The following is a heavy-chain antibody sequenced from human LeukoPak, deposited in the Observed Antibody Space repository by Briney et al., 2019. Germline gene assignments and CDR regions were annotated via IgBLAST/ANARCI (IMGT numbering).Heavy chain of an antibody. CDR2: IYTSGST. CDR1: GGSISSDY. D-gene: IGHD1-1*01. J-gene: IGHJ6*03. CDR3: ARQYWNYYMDV. Sequence: SGTLSLTCTVSGGSISSDYWSWSRQPPGKGLEWIGYIYTSGSTNYNPSLKSRVTISVDTSKNQFSLKLSSVTAADTAVYYCARQYWNYYMDVWGKGTTVTVSS. V-gene: IGHV4-4*09.